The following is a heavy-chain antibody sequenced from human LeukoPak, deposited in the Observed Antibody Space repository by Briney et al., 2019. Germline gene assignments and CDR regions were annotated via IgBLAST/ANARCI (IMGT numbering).Heavy chain of an antibody. CDR3: ARAMSTFGGVRNYFDS. CDR1: GFTFIGQK. CDR2: ASISSGTI. V-gene: IGHV3-48*04. J-gene: IGHJ4*02. Sequence: GGPLRPSCQASGFTFIGQKWNGVGQAPGRGRDGIYFASISSGTIYYADSVKGRFRISRDNAKSSLDLEMNSLRAEDTAVYYCARAMSTFGGVRNYFDSWGQGTLVTVSS. D-gene: IGHD3-16*01.